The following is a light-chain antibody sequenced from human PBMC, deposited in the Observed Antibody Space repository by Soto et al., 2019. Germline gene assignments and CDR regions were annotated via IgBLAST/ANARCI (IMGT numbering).Light chain of an antibody. CDR3: QQYNNWPLT. J-gene: IGKJ4*01. CDR1: QSVSRN. V-gene: IGKV3-15*01. CDR2: GTS. Sequence: EIVMTQSPATLSVSPGEKTTLSCRASQSVSRNLAWYQQKPGQTPSLLIHGTSTRANGVPARFSASGAGTEFTLTISSLQSEDFAVYYCQQYNNWPLTFGGGTKVEIK.